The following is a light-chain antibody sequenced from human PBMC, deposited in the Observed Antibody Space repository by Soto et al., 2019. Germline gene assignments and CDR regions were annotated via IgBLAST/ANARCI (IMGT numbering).Light chain of an antibody. CDR2: WAS. CDR3: QKYDATPHT. Sequence: DIVMTQSPDSLAVSLGERATINCKSSQSVLYNTNNKNYLAWYQQKPGQPPKLLIYWASTRKSGVPDRFSGSGSGTDFTLTISSLQAEDVAVYYCQKYDATPHTFGGGTKVEIK. V-gene: IGKV4-1*01. J-gene: IGKJ4*01. CDR1: QSVLYNTNNKNY.